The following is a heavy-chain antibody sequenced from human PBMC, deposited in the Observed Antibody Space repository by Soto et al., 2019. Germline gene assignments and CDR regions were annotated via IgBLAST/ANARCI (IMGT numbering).Heavy chain of an antibody. V-gene: IGHV1-69*06. D-gene: IGHD2-15*01. CDR3: ASVVVAATFWFDP. Sequence: QVQLVQSGAEVKKPGSSVKVSCKASGGTFSSYAISWVRQAPGQGLEWMGGIIPIFGTATYAQKFQGRVTITADKSTSTDYMELSSLRSEATAVYYCASVVVAATFWFDPWGQGTLVTVSS. CDR1: GGTFSSYA. J-gene: IGHJ5*02. CDR2: IIPIFGTA.